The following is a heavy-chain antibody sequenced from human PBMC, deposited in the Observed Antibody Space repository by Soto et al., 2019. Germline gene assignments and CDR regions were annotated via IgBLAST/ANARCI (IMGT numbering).Heavy chain of an antibody. CDR1: GFTFSSYE. Sequence: PGGSLRLSCAASGFTFSSYEMNWVRQAPGKGLEWVSYISSSGSTIYYADSVKGRFTISRDNAKNSLYLQMNSLRAEDTAVYYCERVLRFLEWLFYFDCWGQGTLVTVSS. CDR3: ERVLRFLEWLFYFDC. D-gene: IGHD3-3*01. CDR2: ISSSGSTI. J-gene: IGHJ4*02. V-gene: IGHV3-48*03.